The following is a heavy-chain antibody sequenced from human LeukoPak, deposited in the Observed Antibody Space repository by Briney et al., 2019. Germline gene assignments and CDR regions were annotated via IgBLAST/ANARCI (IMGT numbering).Heavy chain of an antibody. CDR1: GYSFSGYW. J-gene: IGHJ5*02. D-gene: IGHD2-15*01. V-gene: IGHV5-51*01. Sequence: KDGESLKISCRGPGYSFSGYWISWVRQMPGRGLEWMGAVYPDDSDTTYSPAFEGQVTISGDRSLNIVYLHWSSLKASDTAKYYCARSQANSRGQPYFHPWGQGALVTVSS. CDR2: VYPDDSDT. CDR3: ARSQANSRGQPYFHP.